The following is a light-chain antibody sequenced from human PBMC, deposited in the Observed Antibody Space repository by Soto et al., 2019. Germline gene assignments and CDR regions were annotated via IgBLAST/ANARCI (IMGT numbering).Light chain of an antibody. CDR3: QSSDSSLNV. J-gene: IGLJ1*01. CDR2: GNS. CDR1: SSNIGAGYD. V-gene: IGLV1-40*01. Sequence: QSVLTQPPSVSGAPGQRVTISCTGSSSNIGAGYDVHWYQQLPGTAPKLLIYGNSNRPSGVPDRFSGSKSGTSASLAITGLQAEDEADYYCQSSDSSLNVFGMGTRSPS.